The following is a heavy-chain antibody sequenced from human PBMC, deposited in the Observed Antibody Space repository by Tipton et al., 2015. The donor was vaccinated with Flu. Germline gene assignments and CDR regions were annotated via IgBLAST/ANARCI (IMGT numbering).Heavy chain of an antibody. CDR3: ARDKLYYDYVWGSTPGFDS. J-gene: IGHJ4*02. D-gene: IGHD3-16*01. CDR1: GGSISSGDYY. Sequence: TLSLTCTVSGGSISSGDYYWSWIRQPPGKGLEWIGYIYYSGSTYYNPSLKSRVTISVDTSKNQFSLKLSSVTAADTAVYYCARDKLYYDYVWGSTPGFDSWGQGTLVTVSS. V-gene: IGHV4-30-4*01. CDR2: IYYSGST.